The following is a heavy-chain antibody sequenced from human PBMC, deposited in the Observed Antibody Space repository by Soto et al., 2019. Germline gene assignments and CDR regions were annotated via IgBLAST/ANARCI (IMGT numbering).Heavy chain of an antibody. V-gene: IGHV3-9*01. CDR3: AKGFWRLSVAGSIDY. CDR2: ISWNSGSI. J-gene: IGHJ4*02. Sequence: GGSLRLSCAASGFTFDDYAMHWVRQAPGKGLEWVSGISWNSGSIGYADSVKGRFTISRDNAKNSLYLQMNSLRAEDTALYYCAKGFWRLSVAGSIDYWGQGTLVTVSS. D-gene: IGHD6-19*01. CDR1: GFTFDDYA.